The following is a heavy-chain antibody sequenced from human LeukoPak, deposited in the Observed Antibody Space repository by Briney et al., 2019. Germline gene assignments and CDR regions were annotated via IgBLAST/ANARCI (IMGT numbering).Heavy chain of an antibody. CDR3: ATVAVAMNHFAS. J-gene: IGHJ5*01. CDR2: IYHTGTT. D-gene: IGHD1-14*01. Sequence: SETQSLTCTVSGGSVRNNNVYWGWVRQPPGKGLQYIGSIYHTGTTYYSPSLKSRLTISIDSSKNQFSLKLTSVTATDTADYYCATVAVAMNHFASWGQGTRVTVSS. V-gene: IGHV4-39*01. CDR1: GGSVRNNNVY.